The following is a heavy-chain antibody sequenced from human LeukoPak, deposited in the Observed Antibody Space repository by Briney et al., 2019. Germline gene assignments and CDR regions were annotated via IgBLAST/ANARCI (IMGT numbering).Heavy chain of an antibody. Sequence: ASVKVSCKASGYTFTYYALHWVRQAPGQSLEWMGWITTGRGETRYSQEFQRRITFTRDTSASTVYMDLSGLRSEDTAVYYCARGGKQWRGGNYFDSWGQGTLVAVSS. CDR1: GYTFTYYA. V-gene: IGHV1-3*03. D-gene: IGHD6-19*01. J-gene: IGHJ4*02. CDR3: ARGGKQWRGGNYFDS. CDR2: ITTGRGET.